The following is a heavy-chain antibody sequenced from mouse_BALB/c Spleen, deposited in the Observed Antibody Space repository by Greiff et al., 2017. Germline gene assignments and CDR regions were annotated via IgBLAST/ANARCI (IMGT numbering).Heavy chain of an antibody. CDR3: AKRGIKGDYYAMDY. V-gene: IGHV1-15*01. Sequence: QVQLQQSGAELVRPGASVTLSCKASGYTFTDYEMHWVKQTPVHGLEWIGAIDPETGGTAYNQKFKGKATLTADKSSSTAYMQLSSLTSEDSAVYYCAKRGIKGDYYAMDYWGQGTSVTVSS. J-gene: IGHJ4*01. D-gene: IGHD1-3*01. CDR1: GYTFTDYE. CDR2: IDPETGGT.